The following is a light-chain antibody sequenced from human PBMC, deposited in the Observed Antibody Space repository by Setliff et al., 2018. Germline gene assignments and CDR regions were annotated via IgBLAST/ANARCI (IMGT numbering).Light chain of an antibody. V-gene: IGLV1-44*01. CDR2: RNN. CDR3: AAWDDSLNGVI. Sequence: QSVLTQPPSVSAAPGQKVTISCSGSSSNIGSNTVNWYQQLPGTAPKLLIYRNNQRPSGVPDRFSGSKSGTSASLAISGLQSEDEADYSCAAWDDSLNGVIFGGGTK. J-gene: IGLJ2*01. CDR1: SSNIGSNT.